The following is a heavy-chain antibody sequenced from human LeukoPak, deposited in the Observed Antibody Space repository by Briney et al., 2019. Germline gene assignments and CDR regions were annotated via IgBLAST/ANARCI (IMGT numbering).Heavy chain of an antibody. V-gene: IGHV3-21*01. CDR3: ARDIRLNASGWNVIDY. J-gene: IGHJ4*02. CDR1: GFTFSSYS. Sequence: GSLRLSCAASGFTFSSYSMNWVRQAPGKGLEWVSSISVSSSYIHYADSMKGRLTVSRDNAKNSLFLEMNSLRVEDTAVYYCARDIRLNASGWNVIDYWGQGTQVTVSS. CDR2: ISVSSSYI. D-gene: IGHD6-19*01.